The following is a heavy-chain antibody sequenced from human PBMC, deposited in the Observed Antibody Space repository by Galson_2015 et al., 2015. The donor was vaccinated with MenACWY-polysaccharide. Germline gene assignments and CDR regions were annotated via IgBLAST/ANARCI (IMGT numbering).Heavy chain of an antibody. CDR1: GCTFSSYA. D-gene: IGHD3-10*01. V-gene: IGHV1-69*13. CDR2: IIPIFGTA. CDR3: ARRGGYYYGCDY. J-gene: IGHJ4*02. Sequence: SVKVSCKASGCTFSSYAISWVRQAPGQGLEWMGGIIPIFGTANYAQKFQGRVTITADESTSTAYMELSSLRSEDTAVYYCARRGGYYYGCDYWGQGTLVTGSS.